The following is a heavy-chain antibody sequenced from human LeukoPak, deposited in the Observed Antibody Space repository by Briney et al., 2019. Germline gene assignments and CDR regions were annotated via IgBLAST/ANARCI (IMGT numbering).Heavy chain of an antibody. D-gene: IGHD6-19*01. CDR1: GGSISSGDYY. V-gene: IGHV4-30-4*01. Sequence: SETLSLTCTVSGGSISSGDYYWSWIRQPPGKGLEWIGYIYYSGSTYYNPSLKSRVTISVDTSENQFSLKLSSVTAADTAVYYCAREAYSSGWPYFDYWGQGTLVTVSS. CDR3: AREAYSSGWPYFDY. J-gene: IGHJ4*02. CDR2: IYYSGST.